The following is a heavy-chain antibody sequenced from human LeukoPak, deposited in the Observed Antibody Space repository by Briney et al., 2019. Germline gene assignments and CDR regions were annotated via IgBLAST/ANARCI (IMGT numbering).Heavy chain of an antibody. Sequence: PSETLSLTCTVSGGSISSSSYYWGWIRQPPGKGLEWVANIKQDGSEKYYVDSVKGRFTISRDNAKNSLYLQMNSLRAEDTAVYYCARTLCSGGSCYGSGYWGQGTLVTVSS. CDR2: IKQDGSEK. J-gene: IGHJ4*02. V-gene: IGHV3-7*01. CDR1: GGSISSSSYY. CDR3: ARTLCSGGSCYGSGY. D-gene: IGHD2-15*01.